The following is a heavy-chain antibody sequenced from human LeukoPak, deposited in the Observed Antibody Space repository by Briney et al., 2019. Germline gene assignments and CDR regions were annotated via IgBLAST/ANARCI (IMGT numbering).Heavy chain of an antibody. D-gene: IGHD2-15*01. Sequence: GGSLRLSCAAAGFTFSSYEMNWVRQAPGKGLEWVSYVSSSGRTIYYADSVKGRFTISRDNAQNSLYLQMNSLRAEDTAVYYCARATRGVASDFDYWGQGTLVTVSS. J-gene: IGHJ4*02. CDR1: GFTFSSYE. CDR3: ARATRGVASDFDY. CDR2: VSSSGRTI. V-gene: IGHV3-48*03.